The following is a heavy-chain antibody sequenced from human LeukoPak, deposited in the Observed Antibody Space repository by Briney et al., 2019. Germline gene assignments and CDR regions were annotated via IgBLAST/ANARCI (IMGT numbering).Heavy chain of an antibody. CDR2: IYPGDSDT. J-gene: IGHJ4*02. V-gene: IGHV5-51*01. CDR1: GYSFTSYW. D-gene: IGHD4-17*01. CDR3: ARQTPDYGDYVNY. Sequence: GESLKISCKGSGYSFTSYWIGWVRQMPGKGLEWMGIIYPGDSDTKYSPSFQGQVTISADKSISTAYLQWSSLKASDTAMYYCARQTPDYGDYVNYWGQGTLVTVSS.